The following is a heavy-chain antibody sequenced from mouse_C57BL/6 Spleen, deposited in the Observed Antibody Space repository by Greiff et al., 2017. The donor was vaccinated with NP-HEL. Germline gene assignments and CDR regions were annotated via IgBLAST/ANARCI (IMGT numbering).Heavy chain of an antibody. CDR2: IDPEDGET. CDR1: GFNIKDYY. CDR3: ASHYYGSSYYFDY. V-gene: IGHV14-2*01. D-gene: IGHD1-1*01. J-gene: IGHJ2*01. Sequence: EVKLQESGAELVKPGASVKLSCTASGFNIKDYYMHWVKQRTEQGLEWIGRIDPEDGETKYAPKFQGKAPITADNSSNTAYLQLSSLTSEDTAVYDCASHYYGSSYYFDYWGQGTTLTVSS.